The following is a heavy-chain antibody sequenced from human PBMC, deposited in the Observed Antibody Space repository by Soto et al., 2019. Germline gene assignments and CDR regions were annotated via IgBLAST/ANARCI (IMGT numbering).Heavy chain of an antibody. CDR3: AKDHLTTTVTTVGY. CDR2: ISYHGSDK. J-gene: IGHJ4*02. CDR1: GFTFSNSG. V-gene: IGHV3-30*18. Sequence: QVQLVESGGGVLQPGRSLRLSWAASGFTFSNSGMHWVRQAPGKGLEWVAVISYHGSDKYYADSVKGRFTISRDNSKNTLYLQMDSLRAEDTAVYYCAKDHLTTTVTTVGYWGQGTLVTVSS. D-gene: IGHD4-17*01.